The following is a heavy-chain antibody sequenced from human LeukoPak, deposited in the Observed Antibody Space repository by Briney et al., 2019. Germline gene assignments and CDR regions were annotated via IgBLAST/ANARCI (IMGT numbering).Heavy chain of an antibody. V-gene: IGHV3-7*01. CDR2: IKLDGSEK. J-gene: IGHJ4*02. D-gene: IGHD3-16*02. CDR1: GFTFSSYW. CDR3: ARDFFAFGGVIALLDY. Sequence: PGGSLGLSCAASGFTFSSYWMSWVRQAPGKGLEWVANIKLDGSEKYYVDSVKGRFTISRDNAKKSLYLQMNSLRDEDTAVYYCARDFFAFGGVIALLDYWGQGTLVTVSS.